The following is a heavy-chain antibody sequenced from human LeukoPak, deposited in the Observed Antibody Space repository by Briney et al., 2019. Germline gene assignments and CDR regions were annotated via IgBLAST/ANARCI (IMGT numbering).Heavy chain of an antibody. Sequence: PGGSLRLSCAASGFTFSDYEINWVRQAPGKGLEWVSYISSRDRTTYYADSVTGRLTISRDNAKNSLYLQMNSLRAEDTAVYYCARTSWNDVPYLDYWGQGTLVTVSS. D-gene: IGHD1-1*01. CDR1: GFTFSDYE. CDR3: ARTSWNDVPYLDY. CDR2: ISSRDRTT. J-gene: IGHJ4*02. V-gene: IGHV3-48*03.